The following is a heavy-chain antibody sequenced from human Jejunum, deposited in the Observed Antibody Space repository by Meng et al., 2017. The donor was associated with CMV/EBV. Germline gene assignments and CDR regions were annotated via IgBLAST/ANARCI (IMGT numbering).Heavy chain of an antibody. CDR2: LYSGGNT. J-gene: IGHJ4*02. CDR1: GFTVSTNY. CDR3: ASGYIEGHHLGY. V-gene: IGHV3-66*01. D-gene: IGHD6-13*01. Sequence: EVQRVEYGGDLVQPGGSLRLSCAASGFTVSTNYMSWVRQAPGKGLEWVSALYSGGNTYYADSVKGRFTLSRDNSKNTLYLQMSSLGVEDTAVYYCASGYIEGHHLGYWGQGTLVTVSS.